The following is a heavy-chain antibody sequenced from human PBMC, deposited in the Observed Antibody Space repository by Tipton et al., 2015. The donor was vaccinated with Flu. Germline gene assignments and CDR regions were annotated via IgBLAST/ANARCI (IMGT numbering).Heavy chain of an antibody. CDR3: ARRGRRFDILTGYYKPSDY. V-gene: IGHV4-34*01. Sequence: TLSLTCAVYGGSFSGYYWSWIRQPPGKGLEWIGEINHSGSTNYNPSLKSRVTISVDTSKNQFSLKLSSVTAADTAVYYCARRGRRFDILTGYYKPSDYWGQGTLVTVSS. D-gene: IGHD3-9*01. CDR2: INHSGST. CDR1: GGSFSGYY. J-gene: IGHJ4*02.